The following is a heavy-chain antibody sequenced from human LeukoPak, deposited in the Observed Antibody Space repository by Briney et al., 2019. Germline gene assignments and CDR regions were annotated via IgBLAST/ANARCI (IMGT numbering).Heavy chain of an antibody. D-gene: IGHD3-22*01. V-gene: IGHV3-53*01. Sequence: GGSLRLSCAVSGFTVSDYYMSWVRQAPGKGLEWVSVIYSGGKTYYADSVKGRFTISRDDSKNTLHLQMNSLRAEDTAVYYCARINYYDGSGFYRDYWGQGTLVTVSS. CDR1: GFTVSDYY. J-gene: IGHJ4*02. CDR3: ARINYYDGSGFYRDY. CDR2: IYSGGKT.